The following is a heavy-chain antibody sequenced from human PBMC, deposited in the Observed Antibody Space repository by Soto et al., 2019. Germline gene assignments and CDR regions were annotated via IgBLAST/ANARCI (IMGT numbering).Heavy chain of an antibody. J-gene: IGHJ4*02. CDR2: INHSGST. Sequence: PSETLSLTCAVYGGSFSGYYWSWIRQPPGKGLEWIGEINHSGSTNYNPSLKSRVTISVDTSKNQFSLKLSSVTAADTAVYYCARGRGASCSSPFNSWGQGTLLTVYS. CDR1: GGSFSGYY. D-gene: IGHD6-6*01. V-gene: IGHV4-34*01. CDR3: ARGRGASCSSPFNS.